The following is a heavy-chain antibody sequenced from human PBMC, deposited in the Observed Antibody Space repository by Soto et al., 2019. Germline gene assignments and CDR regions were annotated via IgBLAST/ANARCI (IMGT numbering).Heavy chain of an antibody. CDR3: AGFMVREPVTSGYFDL. J-gene: IGHJ2*01. CDR2: VNPEDDET. D-gene: IGHD3-10*01. V-gene: IGHV1-24*01. CDR1: GYTLSELS. Sequence: QVQLLQSGAEVKKPGASVKVSCKVSGYTLSELSIHWVRQAPGKGLEWMGGVNPEDDETIYAQKFQGRVTMTEDTSTDTAYRELTGLRSEDPAVYYCAGFMVREPVTSGYFDLWAVAPWSLSPQ.